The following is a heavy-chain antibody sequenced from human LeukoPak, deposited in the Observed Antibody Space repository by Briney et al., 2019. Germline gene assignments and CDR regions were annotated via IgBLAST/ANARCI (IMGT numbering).Heavy chain of an antibody. J-gene: IGHJ5*02. CDR2: GSERGGT. D-gene: IGHD1-26*01. CDR3: AMNGQSGFSFDP. V-gene: IGHV4-34*01. Sequence: SETLSLTCNVSGGSISGYFWSWIRQSPGKGLEWIGEGSERGGTKFNPSLKGRVTISADTSKNQFSLKLSSVTAADTAVYHCAMNGQSGFSFDPWGRGTLVTVSS. CDR1: GGSISGYF.